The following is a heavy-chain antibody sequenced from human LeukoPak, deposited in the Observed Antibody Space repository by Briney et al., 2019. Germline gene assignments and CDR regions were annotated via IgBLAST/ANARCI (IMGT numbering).Heavy chain of an antibody. CDR2: IYHSGST. CDR1: GGSISSSNW. CDR3: ARSGIEATNSYYFDY. Sequence: PSGTLSLTCAVSGGSISSSNWWSWVRQPPGKGLEWIGEIYHSGSTNYNPSLKSRVTTSVDKSKNQFSLKLSSVTAADTAVYYCARSGIEATNSYYFDYWGQGTLVTVSS. J-gene: IGHJ4*02. V-gene: IGHV4-4*02. D-gene: IGHD2-21*01.